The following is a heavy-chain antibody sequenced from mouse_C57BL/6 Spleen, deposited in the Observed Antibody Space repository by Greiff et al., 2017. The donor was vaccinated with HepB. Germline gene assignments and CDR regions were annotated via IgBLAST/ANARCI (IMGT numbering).Heavy chain of an antibody. J-gene: IGHJ4*01. CDR3: ARGYYYGSTGYAMDY. CDR1: GYTFTSYT. CDR2: INPSSGYT. D-gene: IGHD1-1*01. Sequence: QVQLQQSGAELARPGASVKMSCKASGYTFTSYTMHWVKQRPGQGLEWIGYINPSSGYTKYNQKFKDKATLTVDKSSSTDYMQLSSLTSEDSAVYDCARGYYYGSTGYAMDYWGQGTSVTVSS. V-gene: IGHV1-4*01.